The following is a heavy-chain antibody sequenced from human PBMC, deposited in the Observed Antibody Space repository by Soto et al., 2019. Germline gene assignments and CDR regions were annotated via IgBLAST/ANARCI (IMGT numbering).Heavy chain of an antibody. V-gene: IGHV4-30-4*01. D-gene: IGHD3-22*01. CDR1: GDSINNNDYY. CDR3: ARMSYYYDKWYFDL. J-gene: IGHJ2*01. CDR2: VYYSGST. Sequence: QLHESGPGVVKPSETLSLTCTVSGDSINNNDYYWNWIRQTPGKGLEWIGYVYYSGSTYYIPSLKSRLSMSVDTSKNRFSLKLSSVTAADTAIYYCARMSYYYDKWYFDLWGRGTLVTVSS.